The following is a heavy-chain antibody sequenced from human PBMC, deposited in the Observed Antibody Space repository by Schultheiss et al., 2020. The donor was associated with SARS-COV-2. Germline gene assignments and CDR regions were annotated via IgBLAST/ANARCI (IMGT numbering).Heavy chain of an antibody. CDR1: GFTFSSYG. V-gene: IGHV3-NL1*01. D-gene: IGHD1-26*01. CDR3: AREGATLDY. J-gene: IGHJ4*02. Sequence: GGSLRLSCAASGFTFSSYGMHWVRQAPGKGLEWVSVIYSGGSTYYADSVKGRFTISRDNSKNTLYLQMNSLRAEDTAVYYCAREGATLDYWGQGTLVTVSS. CDR2: IYSGGST.